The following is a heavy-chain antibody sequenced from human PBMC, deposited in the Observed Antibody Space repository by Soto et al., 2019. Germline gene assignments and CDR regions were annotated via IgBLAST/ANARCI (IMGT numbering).Heavy chain of an antibody. D-gene: IGHD2-21*02. CDR1: GFTFSNYG. CDR2: IWFDGTNK. V-gene: IGHV3-33*01. CDR3: ARDYCGGDCSYFDS. J-gene: IGHJ4*02. Sequence: PGGSLRLSCAASGFTFSNYGMHWIRQAPGKGLEWVAVIWFDGTNKYYADSVKGRFTISRDNSKNTLFLQVNSLRAEDTALYYCARDYCGGDCSYFDSWGQGNLVTVSS.